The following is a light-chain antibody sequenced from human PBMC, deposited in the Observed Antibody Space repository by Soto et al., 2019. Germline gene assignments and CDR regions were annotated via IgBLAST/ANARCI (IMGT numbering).Light chain of an antibody. CDR1: QSVSSN. Sequence: IVLTQSPATLSVSPGETATLSCRANQSVSSNLAWYQQKPGQAPRLLIYGASTRATGIPDRFSGSGSGTDFTLTISRLEPEDFAVYYCQQYGSSGTFXQGTKVDIK. CDR3: QQYGSSGT. CDR2: GAS. V-gene: IGKV3-20*01. J-gene: IGKJ1*01.